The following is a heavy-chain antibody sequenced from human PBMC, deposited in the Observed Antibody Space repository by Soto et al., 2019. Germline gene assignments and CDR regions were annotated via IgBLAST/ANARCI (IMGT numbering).Heavy chain of an antibody. CDR1: GFTFSSYA. CDR2: ISRSGDST. J-gene: IGHJ4*02. CDR3: AKTDKFNPQSSGWANRFDY. V-gene: IGHV3-23*01. Sequence: EVQLLESGGGLVQPGGSLRLSCAASGFTFSSYAMTWVRQAPGKGLEWVSTISRSGDSTYYSDSVKGRFTISRDNSKNTVYLQMNSLRAEDTAGYYCAKTDKFNPQSSGWANRFDYWGQGTLVTVSS. D-gene: IGHD6-19*01.